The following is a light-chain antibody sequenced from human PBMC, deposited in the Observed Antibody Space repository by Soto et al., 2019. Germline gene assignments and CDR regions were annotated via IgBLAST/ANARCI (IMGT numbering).Light chain of an antibody. Sequence: EIVMTQSPATLSVSPGERATLSCRASQSISSSLAWYQQKPGQAPRLLIYGASTRATGIPARFSGSGSGTEFTLTISSLQYEDFAVYYCQQYNNGPPYTFGQGTKLEIK. J-gene: IGKJ2*01. CDR3: QQYNNGPPYT. V-gene: IGKV3-15*01. CDR2: GAS. CDR1: QSISSS.